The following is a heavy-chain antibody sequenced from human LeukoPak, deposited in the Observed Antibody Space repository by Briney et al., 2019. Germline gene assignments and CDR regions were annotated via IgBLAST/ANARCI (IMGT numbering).Heavy chain of an antibody. D-gene: IGHD2-8*01. CDR1: GDTFTGYY. V-gene: IGHV1-2*06. Sequence: GASVKVSCKASGDTFTGYYMHWVRQAPGQGLEWMGRINPNSGGTNYAQKFQGRVTMTRDTSISTAYMELSRLRSDDTAVYYCARVDCTNGVCYQNFDYWGQGTLVTVSS. CDR2: INPNSGGT. CDR3: ARVDCTNGVCYQNFDY. J-gene: IGHJ4*02.